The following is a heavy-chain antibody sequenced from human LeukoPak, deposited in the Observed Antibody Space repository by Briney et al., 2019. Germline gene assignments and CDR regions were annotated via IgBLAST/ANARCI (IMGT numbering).Heavy chain of an antibody. Sequence: PGGSLRLSCAASGFTFSSYAMSWVRQAPGKGLEWVSAISGSGGSTYYADSVKGRFTISRDNSKNTLYPQMNSLRAEDTAVYYCAKPSYCGGDCSTDYWGQGTLVTVSS. V-gene: IGHV3-23*01. CDR2: ISGSGGST. CDR1: GFTFSSYA. CDR3: AKPSYCGGDCSTDY. J-gene: IGHJ4*02. D-gene: IGHD2-21*01.